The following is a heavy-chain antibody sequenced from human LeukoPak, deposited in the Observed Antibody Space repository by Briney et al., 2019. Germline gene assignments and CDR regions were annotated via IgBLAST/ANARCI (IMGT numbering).Heavy chain of an antibody. D-gene: IGHD3-3*01. Sequence: GGSLRLSCAASGFTFSSYGMHWVRQAPGKGLEWVAFIRYDGSNKYYADSVKGRFTISRDNSKNTLYLQMNSLRAEDTAVYYCAKDLTDYDFWSGLLPSSYWGQGTLVTVSS. J-gene: IGHJ4*02. CDR3: AKDLTDYDFWSGLLPSSY. CDR2: IRYDGSNK. V-gene: IGHV3-30*02. CDR1: GFTFSSYG.